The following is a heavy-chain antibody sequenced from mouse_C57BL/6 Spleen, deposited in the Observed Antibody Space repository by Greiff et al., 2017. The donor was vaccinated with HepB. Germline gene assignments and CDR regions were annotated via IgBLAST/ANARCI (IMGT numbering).Heavy chain of an antibody. CDR1: GYTFTSYW. CDR2: IDPSDSYT. Sequence: VQLQQPGAELVMPGASVKLSCKASGYTFTSYWMHWVKQRPGQGLEWIGEIDPSDSYTNYNQKFKGKSTLTVDKSSSTAYMQLSSLTSEDSAVYYCARWRGQEAMDYWGQGTSVTVSS. V-gene: IGHV1-69*01. CDR3: ARWRGQEAMDY. J-gene: IGHJ4*01.